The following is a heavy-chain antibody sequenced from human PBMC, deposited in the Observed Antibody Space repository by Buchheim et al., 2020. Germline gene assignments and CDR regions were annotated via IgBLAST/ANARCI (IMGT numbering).Heavy chain of an antibody. CDR3: AKDFLLAGYSSGWYFDY. J-gene: IGHJ4*02. D-gene: IGHD6-19*01. CDR2: ISYDGSNK. V-gene: IGHV3-30*18. Sequence: QVQLVESGGGVVQPGRSLRLSCAASGFTFSSYGMHWVRQAPGKGLEWVAVISYDGSNKYYADSVKGRFTISRDNSKNKLYLQMNSLSAEDTAVYYCAKDFLLAGYSSGWYFDYWGQGTL. CDR1: GFTFSSYG.